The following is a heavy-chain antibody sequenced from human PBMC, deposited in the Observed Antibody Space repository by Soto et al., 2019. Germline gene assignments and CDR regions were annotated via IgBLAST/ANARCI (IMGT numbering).Heavy chain of an antibody. D-gene: IGHD6-6*01. Sequence: ASLWLTCAVCRGCISSSNWWSWFRQPPGKGLEWIGEIYHSGSTNYNPSLKSRVTISVDKSKNQFSLKLSSVTAADTAVYYCPTLSTSSARYYYYGMDVWGQPTTVTVSS. CDR2: IYHSGST. CDR1: RGCISSSNW. CDR3: PTLSTSSARYYYYGMDV. V-gene: IGHV4-4*02. J-gene: IGHJ6*02.